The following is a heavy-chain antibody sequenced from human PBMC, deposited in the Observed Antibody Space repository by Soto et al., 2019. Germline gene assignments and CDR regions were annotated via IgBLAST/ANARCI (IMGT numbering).Heavy chain of an antibody. CDR2: IKQDGSAK. Sequence: EVQLVESGGGLVQPGGSLRLSCAASGFTFSSYWMTWVRQAPGKGLEWVANIKQDGSAKYYVDSVKGRFTISRDNAKNSLYLQLNSLRAADTAVSYCASWLKTRCWYVLLEGSFDHWGQGTLVTVSS. J-gene: IGHJ4*02. CDR3: ASWLKTRCWYVLLEGSFDH. V-gene: IGHV3-7*01. CDR1: GFTFSSYW. D-gene: IGHD6-13*01.